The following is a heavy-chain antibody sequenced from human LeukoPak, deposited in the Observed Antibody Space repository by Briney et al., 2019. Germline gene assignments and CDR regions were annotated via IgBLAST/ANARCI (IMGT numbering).Heavy chain of an antibody. Sequence: SETLSLTCTVSGYSISSGYYWGWIRQPPGKGLEWIGSIYHSGSTYYNPSLKSRVTISVDTSKNQFSLKLSSVTAADTAVYYCAREIGYCSGGSCYDAFDIWGQGTMVTVSS. CDR3: AREIGYCSGGSCYDAFDI. V-gene: IGHV4-38-2*02. CDR2: IYHSGST. J-gene: IGHJ3*02. D-gene: IGHD2-15*01. CDR1: GYSISSGYY.